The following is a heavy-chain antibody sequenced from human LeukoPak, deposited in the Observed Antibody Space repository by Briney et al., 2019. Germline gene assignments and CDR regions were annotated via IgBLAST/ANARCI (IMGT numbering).Heavy chain of an antibody. V-gene: IGHV3-48*04. J-gene: IGHJ4*02. CDR3: ARSIAKIAAAGTITCYFDY. D-gene: IGHD6-13*01. CDR2: ISSSGSTI. CDR1: GFTFSSYS. Sequence: GGSLRLSCAASGFTFSSYSMNWVRQAPGKGLEWVSYISSSGSTIYYADSVKGRFTISRDNAKNSLYPQMNSLRAEDTAVYYCARSIAKIAAAGTITCYFDYWGQGTLVTVSS.